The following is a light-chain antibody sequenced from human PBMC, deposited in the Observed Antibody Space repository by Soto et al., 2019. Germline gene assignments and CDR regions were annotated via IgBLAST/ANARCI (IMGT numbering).Light chain of an antibody. CDR1: SSDVGGYNY. Sequence: QSALTQPASVSGSPGQSITISCTGTSSDVGGYNYVSWYQQHPGKAPKLMIYDVSNRPSGVSNRFSGSKSGNTASLTISGLQAEDEADYYCSSYTSSITPYRLGTGTKVTVL. J-gene: IGLJ1*01. V-gene: IGLV2-14*01. CDR2: DVS. CDR3: SSYTSSITPYR.